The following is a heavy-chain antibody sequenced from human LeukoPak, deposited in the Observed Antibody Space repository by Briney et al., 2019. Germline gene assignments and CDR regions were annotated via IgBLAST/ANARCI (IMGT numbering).Heavy chain of an antibody. J-gene: IGHJ4*02. CDR2: IYYSGST. V-gene: IGHV4-39*01. CDR3: ACYPLKFWSGFQFRDY. Sequence: KPSETLSLTCTVSGGSISSSSYYWGWIRQPPGKGLEWIGSIYYSGSTYYNPSLKSRVTISVDTSKNQFSLKLSSVTAADTAVYYCACYPLKFWSGFQFRDYWGQGTLVTVSS. D-gene: IGHD3-3*01. CDR1: GGSISSSSYY.